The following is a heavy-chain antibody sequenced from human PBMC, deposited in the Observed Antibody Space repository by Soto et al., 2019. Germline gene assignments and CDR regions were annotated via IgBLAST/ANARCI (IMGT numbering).Heavy chain of an antibody. CDR2: ISWNGDNI. Sequence: EVQLVESGGGLVQPGRSLRLSCAASGFTFDDYAMHWVRQGPGKGLEWVSGISWNGDNIDYADSVRGRFTISRDNAKNSLYLQMNSLRAEDTALYYCAKGSGIDSGYNLGADVDVWGQGTTVTVSS. CDR3: AKGSGIDSGYNLGADVDV. CDR1: GFTFDDYA. J-gene: IGHJ6*02. V-gene: IGHV3-9*01. D-gene: IGHD3-10*01.